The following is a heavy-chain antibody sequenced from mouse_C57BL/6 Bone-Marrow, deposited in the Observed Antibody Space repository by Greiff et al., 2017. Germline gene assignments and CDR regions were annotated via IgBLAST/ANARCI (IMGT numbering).Heavy chain of an antibody. V-gene: IGHV5-4*01. J-gene: IGHJ1*03. CDR3: ARAGSSCWYFDV. CDR2: ISDGGSYT. D-gene: IGHD1-1*01. CDR1: GFTFSSYA. Sequence: EVQRVESGGGLVKPGGSLKLSCAASGFTFSSYAMSWVRQTPEKRLEWVATISDGGSYTYYPDNVKGRFTISRDNAKNNLYLQMSHLKSEDTAMYYCARAGSSCWYFDVWGTGTTVTVSS.